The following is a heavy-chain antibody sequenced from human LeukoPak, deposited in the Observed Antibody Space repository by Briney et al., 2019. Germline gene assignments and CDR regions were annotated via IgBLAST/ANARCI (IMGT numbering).Heavy chain of an antibody. Sequence: SETLSLTCTVSGGSISNYYWSWIRQPPGKGLEWIGYIYYGGSTNYNPSLKSRVTISVDTSKNQFSLKLSSVTAADTAVYYCARSPGRGAYFDYWGQGTLVTVSS. CDR3: ARSPGRGAYFDY. V-gene: IGHV4-59*01. CDR2: IYYGGST. D-gene: IGHD1-26*01. CDR1: GGSISNYY. J-gene: IGHJ4*02.